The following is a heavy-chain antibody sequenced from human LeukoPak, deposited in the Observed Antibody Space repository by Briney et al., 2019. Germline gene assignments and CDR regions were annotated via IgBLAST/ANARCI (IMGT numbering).Heavy chain of an antibody. CDR3: ARLGPTYCSGGSCQLNWFDP. Sequence: ASVKVSCKVSGYTLTELSMHWVRQAPGKGLEWMGGFDPEDGETIYAQKFQGRVTMTEDTSTDTAYMELSSLRSEDTAVYYCARLGPTYCSGGSCQLNWFDPWGQGTLVTVSS. CDR1: GYTLTELS. D-gene: IGHD2-15*01. V-gene: IGHV1-24*01. J-gene: IGHJ5*02. CDR2: FDPEDGET.